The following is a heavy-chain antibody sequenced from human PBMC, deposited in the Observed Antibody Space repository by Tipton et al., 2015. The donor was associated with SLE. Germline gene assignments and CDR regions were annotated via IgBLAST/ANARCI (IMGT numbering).Heavy chain of an antibody. Sequence: SLRLSCATSGFTFSSYGMHWVRQAPGKGLVWVSRTNSDGSSTIYADSVKGRFTISTDNAKNTLYLQMSSLRAEDTAVYYCVRATTGTRMDVWGQGTTVTVSS. CDR1: GFTFSSYG. V-gene: IGHV3-74*01. CDR3: VRATTGTRMDV. CDR2: TNSDGSST. D-gene: IGHD1-1*01. J-gene: IGHJ6*02.